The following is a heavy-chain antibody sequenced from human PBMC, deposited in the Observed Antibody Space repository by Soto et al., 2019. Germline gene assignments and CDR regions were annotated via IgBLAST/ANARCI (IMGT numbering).Heavy chain of an antibody. J-gene: IGHJ5*02. V-gene: IGHV1-18*04. CDR2: ISAYNGNT. CDR1: GYTFTSYG. D-gene: IGHD1-26*01. CDR3: ARELQFSDVGWFDP. Sequence: GASVKVSCKASGYTFTSYGISWVRQAPGQGLEWMGWISAYNGNTNYAQKLQGRVTMTTDTSTSTAYMELRSLRSDDTAVYYCARELQFSDVGWFDPWGQGTLVTVSS.